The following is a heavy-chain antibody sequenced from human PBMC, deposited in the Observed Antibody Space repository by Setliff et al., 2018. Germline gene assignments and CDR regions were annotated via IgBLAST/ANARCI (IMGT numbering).Heavy chain of an antibody. D-gene: IGHD6-13*01. CDR3: ARPLSSSWYVGLDS. CDR2: IWYDGSTK. CDR1: GFTFSSYG. V-gene: IGHV3-30*19. J-gene: IGHJ4*02. Sequence: GESLKISCAASGFTFSSYGMHWVRQAPGKGLEWVAVIWYDGSTKYYTDSVKGRFTISTDTSKSTLYLQMNSLRTEDTAVYYCARPLSSSWYVGLDSWGQGTLVTVSS.